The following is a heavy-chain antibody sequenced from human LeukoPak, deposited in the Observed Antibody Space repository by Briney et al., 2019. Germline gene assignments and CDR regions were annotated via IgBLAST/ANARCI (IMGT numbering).Heavy chain of an antibody. J-gene: IGHJ4*02. V-gene: IGHV5-51*01. D-gene: IGHD6-13*01. Sequence: GSSLKISCKGSGSGFISYWIGWVRQVPGKGLERMVSIYPGDSDTKYSPSFQGQVTISADKSISTAYLQRSSLKASDTAMYYCARHDSLGSSWPRPFDYWGQGTLVTVSS. CDR3: ARHDSLGSSWPRPFDY. CDR1: GSGFISYW. CDR2: IYPGDSDT.